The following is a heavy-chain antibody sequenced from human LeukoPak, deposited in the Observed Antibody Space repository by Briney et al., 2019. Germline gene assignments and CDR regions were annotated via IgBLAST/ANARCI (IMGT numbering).Heavy chain of an antibody. CDR3: AKDGSLMSYYYYMDV. CDR2: ISWDGGST. CDR1: GFTFDVYA. D-gene: IGHD3-16*01. Sequence: GGSLRLSCAASGFTFDVYAMHWVRQAPGKGLEWVSLISWDGGSTYYADSVKGRFTISRDNSKNSLYLQMNSLRAEDTALYYCAKDGSLMSYYYYMDVWGKGTTVTVSS. J-gene: IGHJ6*03. V-gene: IGHV3-43D*03.